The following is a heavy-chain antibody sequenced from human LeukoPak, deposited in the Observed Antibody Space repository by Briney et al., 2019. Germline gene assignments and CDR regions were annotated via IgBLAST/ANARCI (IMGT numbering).Heavy chain of an antibody. CDR2: IIPIFGTA. CDR3: ASQYDSNGYSPRGYFDY. V-gene: IGHV1-69*01. Sequence: SVKVSCKASGGTFSSYAISWVRQAPGQGLEWMGGIIPIFGTANYAQKFQGRVTITADESTSTAYMELSSLRSEDTAVYYCASQYDSNGYSPRGYFDYWGQGTLVTVSS. D-gene: IGHD3-22*01. CDR1: GGTFSSYA. J-gene: IGHJ4*02.